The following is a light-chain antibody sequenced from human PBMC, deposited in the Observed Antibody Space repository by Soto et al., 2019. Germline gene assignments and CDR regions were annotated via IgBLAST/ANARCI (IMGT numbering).Light chain of an antibody. CDR3: SSYTDSSTYV. J-gene: IGLJ1*01. V-gene: IGLV2-14*01. CDR1: SSDVGAYNS. Sequence: QSVLTQPASVSGSLGQSITISCTGTSSDVGAYNSVSWYQQHPGKAPKLIIFEVFNRPSGASTRFSGSKSGNTASLTISGLQADDEADYYCSSYTDSSTYVCGSGTKGTVL. CDR2: EVF.